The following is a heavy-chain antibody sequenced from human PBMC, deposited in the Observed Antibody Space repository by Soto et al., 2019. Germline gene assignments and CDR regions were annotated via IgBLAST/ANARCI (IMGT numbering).Heavy chain of an antibody. D-gene: IGHD3-3*01. Sequence: PSETLSLTCTVSGGSISSGGYYWSWIRQHPGKGLDWIGYIYYSGSTYYNPYLKSRVTISVDTSKNQFSLKLSSVTAADTAVYYCARVPRYDFWSGPLDYYGMDVWGQGTTVTVSS. CDR3: ARVPRYDFWSGPLDYYGMDV. CDR1: GGSISSGGYY. CDR2: IYYSGST. J-gene: IGHJ6*02. V-gene: IGHV4-31*03.